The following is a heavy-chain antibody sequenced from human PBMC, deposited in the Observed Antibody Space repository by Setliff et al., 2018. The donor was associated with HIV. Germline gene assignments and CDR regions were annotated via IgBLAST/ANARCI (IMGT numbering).Heavy chain of an antibody. CDR2: LDPEDGNT. CDR1: GYTLTELS. CDR3: ARGRGSSAWFDP. V-gene: IGHV1-24*01. D-gene: IGHD3-10*01. J-gene: IGHJ5*02. Sequence: ASVKVSCKVSGYTLTELSMHWVRQAPGKGLEWMGGLDPEDGNTGYARKFQGRVTMTRDTSIDTAYMELTSLTSEDTAVYYCARGRGSSAWFDPWGQGTLVTVSS.